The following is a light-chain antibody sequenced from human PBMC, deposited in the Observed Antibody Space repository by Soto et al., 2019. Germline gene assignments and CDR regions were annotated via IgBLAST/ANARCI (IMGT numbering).Light chain of an antibody. CDR2: EVS. V-gene: IGLV2-14*01. CDR1: SSDVGGYNY. J-gene: IGLJ2*01. Sequence: QSVLTQPASVSGSPGQSITISCTGTSSDVGGYNYVSWYQQHPGKAPKLMIYEVSNRPSGVSNPFSGSKSGNTASLTISGLQAEDEGDYYCTSYTSSSTPVVFGGGTKLTVL. CDR3: TSYTSSSTPVV.